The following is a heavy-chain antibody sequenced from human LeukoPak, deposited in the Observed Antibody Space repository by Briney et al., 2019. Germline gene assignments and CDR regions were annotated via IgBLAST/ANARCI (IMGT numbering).Heavy chain of an antibody. CDR3: AKEVFGVVIIGIDY. J-gene: IGHJ4*02. D-gene: IGHD3-3*01. V-gene: IGHV3-30*18. CDR1: GFTLSSYA. Sequence: GGSLRLSCAASGFTLSSYAMSWVRQAPGKGVEWVAVISYDGSNKYYADSVKGRFTISRDNSKNTLYLQMNSLRAEDTAVYYCAKEVFGVVIIGIDYWGQGTLVTVSS. CDR2: ISYDGSNK.